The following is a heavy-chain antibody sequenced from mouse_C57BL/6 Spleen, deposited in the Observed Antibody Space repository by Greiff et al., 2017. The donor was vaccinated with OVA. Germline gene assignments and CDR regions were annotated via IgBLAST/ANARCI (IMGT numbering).Heavy chain of an antibody. Sequence: QVQLQQPGTELVKPGASVKLSCKASGYTFTSYWMHWVKQRPGQGLEWIGNINPSNGGTNYNEKFKSKATLTVDKSSSTAYMQLSSLTSEDSVVYYCARANWDDWYFDVWGTGTTVTVSS. J-gene: IGHJ1*03. V-gene: IGHV1-53*01. CDR3: ARANWDDWYFDV. CDR1: GYTFTSYW. CDR2: INPSNGGT. D-gene: IGHD4-1*01.